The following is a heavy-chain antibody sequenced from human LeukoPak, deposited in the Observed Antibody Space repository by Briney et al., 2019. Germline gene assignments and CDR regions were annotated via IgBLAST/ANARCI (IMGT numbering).Heavy chain of an antibody. CDR2: IKEDGSEE. CDR3: ARGGGRHVEY. CDR1: GXTFSSYW. D-gene: IGHD3-16*01. V-gene: IGHV3-7*05. J-gene: IGHJ4*02. Sequence: GGSLRLSCAASGXTFSSYWMSWVRQAPGKGLEWVANIKEDGSEENYVDSVKGRFTISRDNAKNSLYLQMNSLRAEDTAVYYCARGGGRHVEYWGQGNLVTVSS.